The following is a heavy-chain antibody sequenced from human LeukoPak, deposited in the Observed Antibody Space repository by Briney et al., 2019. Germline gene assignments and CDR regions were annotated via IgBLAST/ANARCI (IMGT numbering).Heavy chain of an antibody. CDR3: ASLRDYYYYFGMDV. CDR2: IYYSGST. J-gene: IGHJ6*02. V-gene: IGHV4-31*03. CDR1: GGSISSGGYY. Sequence: SETLSLTCSVSGGSISSGGYYWGWIRQHPGKGLEWIGYIYYSGSTYYNPSLKSRVTISVDRSKNQFSLKLSSVTAADTAVYYCASLRDYYYYFGMDVWGQGTTVTVSS.